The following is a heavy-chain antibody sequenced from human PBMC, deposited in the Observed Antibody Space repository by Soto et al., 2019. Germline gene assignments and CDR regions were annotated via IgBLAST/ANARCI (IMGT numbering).Heavy chain of an antibody. CDR3: AKVLKGLGYYYCGMDV. CDR2: ITSDGGST. V-gene: IGHV3-74*01. Sequence: GGSLRLSCAASRFTLNRNWMQWVILGPGQGLMWVARITSDGGSTNYAGSVKGRFTISRDNAKNTVYLQLNTLRAEPTAVYYRAKVLKGLGYYYCGMDVWGQGT. CDR1: RFTLNRNW. D-gene: IGHD3-22*01. J-gene: IGHJ6*01.